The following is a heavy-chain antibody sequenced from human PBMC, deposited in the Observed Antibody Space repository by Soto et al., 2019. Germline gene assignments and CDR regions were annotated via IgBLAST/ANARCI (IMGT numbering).Heavy chain of an antibody. D-gene: IGHD6-19*01. V-gene: IGHV1-46*01. J-gene: IGHJ4*02. Sequence: GASVKFSCKAPADTFTSYYIHWVRQAPGHGLEWMGIINPNGGSTRFAQTFQGRITMTTDTSTTTVYMELRSLRSDDTAMYYCARENPTVAYDHWGQGTLVTVSS. CDR3: ARENPTVAYDH. CDR2: INPNGGST. CDR1: ADTFTSYY.